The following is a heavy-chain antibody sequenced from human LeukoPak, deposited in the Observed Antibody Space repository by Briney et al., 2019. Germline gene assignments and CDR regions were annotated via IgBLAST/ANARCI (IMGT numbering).Heavy chain of an antibody. J-gene: IGHJ6*02. V-gene: IGHV4-31*03. Sequence: PSETLSLTCTVSGGSISSGGYYWSWIRQHPGKGLEWIGYIYYSGSTYYNPSLKSRVTISVDTSKNQFSLKLSSVTAADTAVYYCARDRLSSSLHGHYYGMDVWGQGTTVTVSS. D-gene: IGHD6-6*01. CDR2: IYYSGST. CDR1: GGSISSGGYY. CDR3: ARDRLSSSLHGHYYGMDV.